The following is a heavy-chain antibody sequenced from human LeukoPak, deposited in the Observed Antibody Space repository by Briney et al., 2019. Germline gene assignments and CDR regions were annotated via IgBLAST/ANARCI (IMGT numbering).Heavy chain of an antibody. Sequence: GGSLRLSCAASGFSFSTYGMHWVRQAPGKGLEWVTVISYDGSDKYYADSVKGRFTISRDNSRNTLYLQMNSLRVEDTAVYYCAKEVGTFTLDYWGQGTLVTVFS. CDR1: GFSFSTYG. V-gene: IGHV3-30*18. CDR3: AKEVGTFTLDY. D-gene: IGHD1-26*01. CDR2: ISYDGSDK. J-gene: IGHJ4*02.